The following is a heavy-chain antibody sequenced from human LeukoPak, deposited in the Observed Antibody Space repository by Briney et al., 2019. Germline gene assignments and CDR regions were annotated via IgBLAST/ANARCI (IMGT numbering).Heavy chain of an antibody. CDR1: GFTFSSYW. CDR2: IKQDGSAK. V-gene: IGHV3-7*01. J-gene: IGHJ4*02. Sequence: GGSLRLSCAASGFTFSSYWMSWVRQAPGKGLEWVANIKQDGSAKYCVDSVKGRFTISRDNAKNSLYLQMNSLRAEDTAVYYCARGYSIVGATFDYWGQGTLVTVSS. CDR3: ARGYSIVGATFDY. D-gene: IGHD1-26*01.